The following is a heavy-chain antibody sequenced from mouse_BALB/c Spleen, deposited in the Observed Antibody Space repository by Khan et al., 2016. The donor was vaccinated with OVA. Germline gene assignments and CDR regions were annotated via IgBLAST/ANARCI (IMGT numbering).Heavy chain of an antibody. CDR1: GFTFSTYG. CDR2: VSTGGSYT. V-gene: IGHV5-6*02. D-gene: IGHD1-1*01. CDR3: TRLAYYYDSEGFAY. J-gene: IGHJ3*01. Sequence: EVMLVESGGDLVKPGGSLKLSCAASGFTFSTYGMSWVRQTPDKRLEWVATVSTGGSYTYYPDSVKGRFTLSRDNAKNTLYLQMSSLKSEDTAMFYCTRLAYYYDSEGFAYWGQGTLVTVSA.